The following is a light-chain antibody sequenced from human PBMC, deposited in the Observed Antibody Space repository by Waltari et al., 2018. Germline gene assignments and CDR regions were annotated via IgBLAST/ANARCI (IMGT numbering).Light chain of an antibody. CDR1: QSISSIY. J-gene: IGKJ3*01. CDR2: GAS. Sequence: VLTQSPGTLSLSPGERAALSCRASQSISSIYLAWYQQKPGQAPRLLIYGASSRATGIPDRFSGSGSGTDFTLTISRLEPEDFAVYYCQQFGSSPPHITFGPGTKVDIK. CDR3: QQFGSSPPHIT. V-gene: IGKV3-20*01.